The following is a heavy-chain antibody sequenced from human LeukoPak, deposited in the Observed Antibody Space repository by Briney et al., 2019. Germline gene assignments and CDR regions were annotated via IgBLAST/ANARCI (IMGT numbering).Heavy chain of an antibody. D-gene: IGHD6-13*01. CDR1: GFPFSSYE. CDR3: ARGDTSSTWNYELGC. V-gene: IGHV3-48*03. J-gene: IGHJ4*02. CDR2: ISNSGRTI. Sequence: GGPLRLSCVASGFPFSSYEMQWVRQAPGRGLEWVSYISNSGRTIHYADSAKGRFTISRDNAKNSLFLHMNSLRDEDTAIYYCARGDTSSTWNYELGCWAQGTLVTV.